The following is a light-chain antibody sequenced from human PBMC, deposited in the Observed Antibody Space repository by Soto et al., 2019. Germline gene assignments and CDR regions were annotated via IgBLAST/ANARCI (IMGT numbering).Light chain of an antibody. V-gene: IGKV3-11*01. CDR3: QQCRTWPLT. CDR2: DAS. CDR1: QSVGSS. Sequence: EIVLTQSPATLSLSPGERATLSCRASQSVGSSLAWYQQKPGQAPRLLIYDASNRATGIPARFSGSGSGTDFTLTISSLEPEDVAVYYCQQCRTWPLTFGGGTKVEIK. J-gene: IGKJ4*01.